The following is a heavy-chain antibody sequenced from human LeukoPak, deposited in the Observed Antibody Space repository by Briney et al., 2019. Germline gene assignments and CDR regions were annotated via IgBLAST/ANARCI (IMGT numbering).Heavy chain of an antibody. Sequence: PSETLSLTCTVSGGSISSSSYYWGWIRQPPGKGLEWIGSIYYSGSTNYNPSLKSRVTISVDTSKNQFSLKLSSVTAADTAVYYCARVGHSDYNYYYYMDVWGKGTTVTVSS. CDR3: ARVGHSDYNYYYYMDV. J-gene: IGHJ6*03. D-gene: IGHD3-16*01. CDR2: IYYSGST. V-gene: IGHV4-39*07. CDR1: GGSISSSSYY.